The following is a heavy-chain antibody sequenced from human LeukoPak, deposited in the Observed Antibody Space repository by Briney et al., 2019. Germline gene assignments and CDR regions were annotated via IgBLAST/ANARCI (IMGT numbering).Heavy chain of an antibody. J-gene: IGHJ3*02. CDR2: IGTAGDT. CDR3: ARDPDIVVVVAATPGPFDI. Sequence: GGSLRLSCAASGFTFSSYDMPWVRQATGKGLEWVSTIGTAGDTYYPGSVKGRFTISRENAKNSLYLQMNSLRAGDTAVYYCARDPDIVVVVAATPGPFDIWGQGTMVTVSS. D-gene: IGHD2-15*01. CDR1: GFTFSSYD. V-gene: IGHV3-13*01.